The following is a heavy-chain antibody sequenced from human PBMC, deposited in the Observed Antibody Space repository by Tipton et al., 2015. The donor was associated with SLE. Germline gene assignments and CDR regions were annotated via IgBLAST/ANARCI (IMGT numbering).Heavy chain of an antibody. Sequence: QLVQSGAEVKTPGASVKVSCKTSGYAITGYYLLWVRQAAGQGPEWMGWIDPGSGLTYYTQKFQGRVSMTRDTTISTAYMELSRLKSDDTAVYYCARCRGVAAGARIESIRSWFDPWGQGTLVTVSS. CDR2: IDPGSGLT. D-gene: IGHD6-13*01. J-gene: IGHJ5*02. CDR3: ARCRGVAAGARIESIRSWFDP. V-gene: IGHV1-2*02. CDR1: GYAITGYY.